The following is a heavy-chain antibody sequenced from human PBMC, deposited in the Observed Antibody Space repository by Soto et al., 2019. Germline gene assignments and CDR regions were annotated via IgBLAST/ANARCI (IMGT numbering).Heavy chain of an antibody. CDR2: SKSKTDGGTT. J-gene: IGHJ6*02. D-gene: IGHD2-15*01. CDR1: GFTFSNAW. V-gene: IGHV3-15*07. CDR3: TTHLVPLAGPTYCSGGSCYPYDYYGTDV. Sequence: PGGSLRLSCAASGFTFSNAWMNWVRRAPGKGLGWVGRSKSKTDGGTTDYAAPVKGRFTISRDDSKNTLYLQMNSLKTEDTAVYYCTTHLVPLAGPTYCSGGSCYPYDYYGTDVWGQGTTVTVSS.